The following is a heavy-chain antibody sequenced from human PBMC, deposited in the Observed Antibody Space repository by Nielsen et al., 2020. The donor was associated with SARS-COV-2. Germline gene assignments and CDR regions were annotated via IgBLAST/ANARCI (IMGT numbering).Heavy chain of an antibody. J-gene: IGHJ3*02. CDR3: ARDRVPSTYCGGDCYSGSFDI. V-gene: IGHV3-30*04. Sequence: SCAASGFTFSSYAMHWVRQAPGKGLEWVAVISYDGSNKYYADSVKGRFTISRDNSKNTLYLQMNSLRAEDTAVYYCARDRVPSTYCGGDCYSGSFDIWGQGTMVTVSS. D-gene: IGHD2-21*02. CDR2: ISYDGSNK. CDR1: GFTFSSYA.